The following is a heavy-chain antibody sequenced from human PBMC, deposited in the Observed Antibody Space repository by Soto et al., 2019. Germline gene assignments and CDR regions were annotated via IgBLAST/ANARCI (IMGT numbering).Heavy chain of an antibody. Sequence: ASVKVSCKASGYTFTGYYMHWVRQAPGQGLEWMGWINPNSGGTNYAQKFQGWVTMTRDTSISTAYMELSRLRSDDTAVYYCARAPPMVRGVPFDYWGQGTLVTVSS. V-gene: IGHV1-2*04. CDR3: ARAPPMVRGVPFDY. CDR1: GYTFTGYY. CDR2: INPNSGGT. J-gene: IGHJ4*02. D-gene: IGHD3-10*01.